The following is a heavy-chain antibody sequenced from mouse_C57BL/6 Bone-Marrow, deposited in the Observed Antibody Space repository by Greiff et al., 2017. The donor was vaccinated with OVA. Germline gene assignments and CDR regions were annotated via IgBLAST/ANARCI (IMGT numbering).Heavy chain of an antibody. J-gene: IGHJ1*03. CDR3: ARYGNNWYFDV. V-gene: IGHV14-2*01. Sequence: EVQLQESGAELVKPGASVTLSCTASGFNIKDYYMHWVKQRTEQGLEWIGRIDPEDGETKYAPKFQGKATITADTSSSTAYLQLSSLTSEDTAVYYCARYGNNWYFDVWGTGTTVTVSS. CDR2: IDPEDGET. CDR1: GFNIKDYY. D-gene: IGHD2-1*01.